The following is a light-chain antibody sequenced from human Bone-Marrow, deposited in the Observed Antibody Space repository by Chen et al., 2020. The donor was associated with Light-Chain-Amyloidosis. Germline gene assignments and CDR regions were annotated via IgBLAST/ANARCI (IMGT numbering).Light chain of an antibody. V-gene: IGLV2-14*01. Sequence: QSALTQPASVSGSPGQSITISGTGTSSDVGGDNHVSWYQQHPDKAPKLMIYEVTNRPSWVPDLFSGSKSDNTASLTISGLQTEDEADYFCSSYAITNTLVFGSGTRVTVL. CDR1: SSDVGGDNH. J-gene: IGLJ1*01. CDR2: EVT. CDR3: SSYAITNTLV.